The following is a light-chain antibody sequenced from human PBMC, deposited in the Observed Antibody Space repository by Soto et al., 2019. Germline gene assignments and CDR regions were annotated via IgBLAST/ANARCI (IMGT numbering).Light chain of an antibody. CDR1: QSVSTSY. Sequence: DIGLTQSPGTLSLSPGDRATLSCRASQSVSTSYLAWYQQKPGQAPRLLIYGASSRATGIPDRFSGSGSGTDFTLTISGLEPEDFAIYYCQQYNNWPAITFGQGTRLEIK. CDR2: GAS. J-gene: IGKJ5*01. CDR3: QQYNNWPAIT. V-gene: IGKV3-20*01.